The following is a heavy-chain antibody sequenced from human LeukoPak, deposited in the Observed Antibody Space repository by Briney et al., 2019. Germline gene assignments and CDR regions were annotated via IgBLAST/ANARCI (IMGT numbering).Heavy chain of an antibody. D-gene: IGHD6-13*01. CDR2: ISSSSSYI. CDR3: ARVPPEGSSWYPWYYYYYYMDV. V-gene: IGHV3-21*01. Sequence: PGGSLRLSCAASVFTFSSYSMNWVRQAPGKGLEWVSSISSSSSYIYYADSVKGRFTISRDNAKNSLYLQMNSLRAEDTAVYYCARVPPEGSSWYPWYYYYYYMDVWGKGTTVTVSS. CDR1: VFTFSSYS. J-gene: IGHJ6*03.